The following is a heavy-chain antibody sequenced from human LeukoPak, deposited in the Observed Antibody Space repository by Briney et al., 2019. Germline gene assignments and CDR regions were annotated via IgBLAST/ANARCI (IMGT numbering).Heavy chain of an antibody. Sequence: SVKVSCKASGGTFSSYAISWVRQAPGQGLEWMGGIIPIFGTANCAQKFQGRVTITADESTSTAYMELSSLRSEDTAVYYCARGAWVDIVATTNAFDIWGQGTMVTVSS. V-gene: IGHV1-69*13. CDR3: ARGAWVDIVATTNAFDI. CDR1: GGTFSSYA. J-gene: IGHJ3*02. D-gene: IGHD5-12*01. CDR2: IIPIFGTA.